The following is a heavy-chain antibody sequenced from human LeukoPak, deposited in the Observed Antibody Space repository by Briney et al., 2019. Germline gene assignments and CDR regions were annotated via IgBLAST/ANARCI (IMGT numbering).Heavy chain of an antibody. D-gene: IGHD2-2*02. CDR3: ARGDIVVVPAAIVDY. V-gene: IGHV3-74*01. CDR1: GFTFSSYW. Sequence: GGSLRLSCAASGFTFSSYWMHWVRQAPGKGLVWVSRINSDGSSTIYADSMKGRFTISRDNAKNTLYLQMNSLRAEDTAVYYCARGDIVVVPAAIVDYWGQGTLVTVSS. J-gene: IGHJ4*02. CDR2: INSDGSST.